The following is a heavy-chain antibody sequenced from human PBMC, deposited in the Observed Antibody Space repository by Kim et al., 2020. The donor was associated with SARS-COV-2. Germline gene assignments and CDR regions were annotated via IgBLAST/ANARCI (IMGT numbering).Heavy chain of an antibody. Sequence: GGSLRLSCAASGFTFSSYGMHWVRQAPGKGLEWVAVISYDGSNKYYADSVKGRFTISRDNSKNTLYLQMNSLRAEDTAVYYCAKDQGYYYDSSGPTGYFDYWGQGTLVTVSS. J-gene: IGHJ4*02. CDR2: ISYDGSNK. CDR1: GFTFSSYG. D-gene: IGHD3-22*01. CDR3: AKDQGYYYDSSGPTGYFDY. V-gene: IGHV3-30*18.